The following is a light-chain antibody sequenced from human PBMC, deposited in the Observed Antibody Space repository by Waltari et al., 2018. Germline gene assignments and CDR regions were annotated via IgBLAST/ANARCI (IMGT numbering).Light chain of an antibody. Sequence: DIVMTQSPDSLAVSLGERATINCKSSQSVSYTASNKHYLAWYQQKPGQRPKLIIYWASNRESGVPDRFSGSGSGTDFTLTISRLQAEDVAVYYCQQYYTTPLTCGGGTKVEI. CDR2: WAS. V-gene: IGKV4-1*01. CDR3: QQYYTTPLT. CDR1: QSVSYTASNKHY. J-gene: IGKJ4*01.